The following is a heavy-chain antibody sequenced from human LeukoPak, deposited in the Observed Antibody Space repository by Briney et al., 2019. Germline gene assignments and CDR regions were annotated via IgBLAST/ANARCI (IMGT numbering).Heavy chain of an antibody. CDR3: ARSGGSYGVGAFDI. J-gene: IGHJ3*02. Sequence: SETLSLTCTVSGGSVSSYYWSWIRQPPGKGLEWIGYIYYSGSTNYNPSLKSRVTISVDTSKNQFSLKLSSVTAADTAVYYCARSGGSYGVGAFDIWGQGTMVTVSS. V-gene: IGHV4-59*02. CDR2: IYYSGST. CDR1: GGSVSSYY. D-gene: IGHD1-26*01.